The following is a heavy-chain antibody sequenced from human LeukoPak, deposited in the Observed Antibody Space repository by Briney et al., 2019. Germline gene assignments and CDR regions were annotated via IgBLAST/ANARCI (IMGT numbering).Heavy chain of an antibody. J-gene: IGHJ4*02. V-gene: IGHV3-23*01. D-gene: IGHD1-26*01. CDR3: AKDHVEEWELLFYFDY. Sequence: GGSLRLSCAASGVTFSSYAMSWVRQAPGKGLEWVSAISGSGGSTYYADSVKGRFTISRDNSKNTLYLQMNSLRAEDTAVYYCAKDHVEEWELLFYFDYWGRGTLVTISS. CDR1: GVTFSSYA. CDR2: ISGSGGST.